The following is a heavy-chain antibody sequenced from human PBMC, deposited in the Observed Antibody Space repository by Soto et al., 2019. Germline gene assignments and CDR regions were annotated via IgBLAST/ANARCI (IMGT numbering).Heavy chain of an antibody. V-gene: IGHV5-51*01. Sequence: PGESLKISCKGSGYSFTSYWIGWVRQMPGKGLEWMGIIYPGDSDTRYSPSFQGQVTISADKSISTAYLQWSSLKASDTAMYYCARNGIAAAGTTYYYYGMDVWGQGTTVTVSS. CDR2: IYPGDSDT. D-gene: IGHD6-13*01. CDR3: ARNGIAAAGTTYYYYGMDV. J-gene: IGHJ6*02. CDR1: GYSFTSYW.